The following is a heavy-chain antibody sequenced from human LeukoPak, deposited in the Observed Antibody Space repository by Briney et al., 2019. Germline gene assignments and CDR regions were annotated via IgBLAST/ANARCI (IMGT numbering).Heavy chain of an antibody. CDR2: IYLGDSDT. CDR3: ARPGSSGYYYDS. Sequence: GESLQISCKGLGYSSSYYWIGWVRQLPGKGLEWMGIIYLGDSDTRYSPSFQGQITISANKSISTAYLQWSSLKASDTAMYYCARPGSSGYYYDSWGQGTLVTVSS. V-gene: IGHV5-51*01. D-gene: IGHD3-22*01. J-gene: IGHJ5*02. CDR1: GYSSSYYW.